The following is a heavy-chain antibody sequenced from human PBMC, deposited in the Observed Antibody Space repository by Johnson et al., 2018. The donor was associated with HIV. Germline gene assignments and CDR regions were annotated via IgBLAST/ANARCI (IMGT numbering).Heavy chain of an antibody. CDR2: ISSSGTAK. V-gene: IGHV3-11*04. J-gene: IGHJ3*02. Sequence: QVQLMESGGGLVQPGGSLRLSCAASGFTFSDYYMNWMRQAPGKGLEWLSYISSSGTAKYYADSVKGRFTISRDNAKNSLYLQMNSLRAEDTAVYYCASLTTDDAFDIWGQGTMVTVSS. D-gene: IGHD4-11*01. CDR1: GFTFSDYY. CDR3: ASLTTDDAFDI.